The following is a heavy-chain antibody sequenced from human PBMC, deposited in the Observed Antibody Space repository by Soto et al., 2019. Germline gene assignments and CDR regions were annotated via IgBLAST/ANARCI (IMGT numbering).Heavy chain of an antibody. CDR3: ARGGIAARLQH. CDR1: GGSFSGYY. Sequence: QVQLQQWGAGLLKPSETLSLTCAVYGGSFSGYYWSWIRQPPGRGLEWIGEINHSGSTYYNPSHTSRVTISVDTSTNHFSLKLTSVTAADAAVYYCARGGIAARLQHWGQGTLVTVSS. J-gene: IGHJ1*01. CDR2: INHSGST. V-gene: IGHV4-34*01. D-gene: IGHD6-6*01.